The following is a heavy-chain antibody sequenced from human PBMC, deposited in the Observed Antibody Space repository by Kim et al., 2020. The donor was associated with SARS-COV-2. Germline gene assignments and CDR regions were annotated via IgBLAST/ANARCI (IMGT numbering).Heavy chain of an antibody. CDR3: ARDEAYGDYGAFGF. D-gene: IGHD4-17*01. Sequence: ASVKVSCKTSGYTFSTYAMNWVRQAPGQGLEWMGWINTNTGNPAYAQGFTGRFVFSLDTSVNTAYLRITNLKAEDTAVYYCARDEAYGDYGAFGFWGQGTLVTVSS. CDR1: GYTFSTYA. CDR2: INTNTGNP. J-gene: IGHJ4*02. V-gene: IGHV7-4-1*02.